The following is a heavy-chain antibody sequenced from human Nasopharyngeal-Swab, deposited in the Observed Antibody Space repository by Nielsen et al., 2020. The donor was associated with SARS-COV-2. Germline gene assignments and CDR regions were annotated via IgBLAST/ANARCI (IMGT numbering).Heavy chain of an antibody. CDR3: VKPVHITMVRGVMSGPNWFDP. V-gene: IGHV3-64D*06. D-gene: IGHD3-10*01. Sequence: GESLKISCSASGSTFSSYAMHWVRQAPGKGLEYVSAISSNGGSTYYADSVKGRFTISRDNSKNTLYLQMSSLRAEDTAVYYCVKPVHITMVRGVMSGPNWFDPWGQGTLVTVSS. J-gene: IGHJ5*02. CDR1: GSTFSSYA. CDR2: ISSNGGST.